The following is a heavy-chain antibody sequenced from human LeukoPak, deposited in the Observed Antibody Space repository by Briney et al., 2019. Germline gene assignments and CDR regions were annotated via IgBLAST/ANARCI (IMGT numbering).Heavy chain of an antibody. CDR2: ISGGST. J-gene: IGHJ4*02. CDR1: GFTVSSNE. V-gene: IGHV3-38-3*01. D-gene: IGHD5-24*01. CDR3: ARDGEMATIKNYFDY. Sequence: GGSLRLSCAASGFTVSSNEMSWVRQAPGKGLEWVSSISGGSTYYADSRKGRFTISRDNSKNTLHLQMNSLRAEDTAVYYCARDGEMATIKNYFDYWGQGTLVTVSS.